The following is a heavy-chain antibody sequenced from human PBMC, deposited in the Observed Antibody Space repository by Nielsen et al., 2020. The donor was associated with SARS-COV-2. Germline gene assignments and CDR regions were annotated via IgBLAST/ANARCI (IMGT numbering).Heavy chain of an antibody. CDR2: INPSGGST. CDR3: ARAGFLEWNPFDY. CDR1: GCPFTIYY. J-gene: IGHJ4*02. Sequence: ASVKVSCKASGCPFTIYYMHWVRQAPGQGLEWMGIINPSGGSTSYAQKFQGRVTMTRDTSTSTVYMELSSLRSEDTAVYYCARAGFLEWNPFDYWGQGTLVTVSS. D-gene: IGHD3-3*01. V-gene: IGHV1-46*01.